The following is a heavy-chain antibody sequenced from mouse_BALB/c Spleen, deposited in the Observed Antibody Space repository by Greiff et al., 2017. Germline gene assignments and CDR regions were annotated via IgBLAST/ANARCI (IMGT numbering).Heavy chain of an antibody. CDR2: INPYNDGT. J-gene: IGHJ3*01. V-gene: IGHV1-14*01. D-gene: IGHD2-1*01. Sequence: EVKLQESGPELVKPGASVKMSCKASGYTFTSYVMHWVKQKPGQGLEWIGYINPYNDGTKYNEKFKGKATLTSDKSSSTAYMELSSLTSEDSAVYYCARCYGNYRAWFAYWGQGTLVTVSA. CDR1: GYTFTSYV. CDR3: ARCYGNYRAWFAY.